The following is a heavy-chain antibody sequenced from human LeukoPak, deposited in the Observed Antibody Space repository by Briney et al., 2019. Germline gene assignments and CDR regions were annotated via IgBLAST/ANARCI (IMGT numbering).Heavy chain of an antibody. CDR2: IRYDGSNK. CDR1: GFTFNSYG. V-gene: IGHV3-30*02. D-gene: IGHD6-13*01. J-gene: IGHJ4*02. CDR3: AKGGIAAGGRVY. Sequence: GGSLRLSCAASGFTFNSYGMHWVRQAPGKGLEWVAFIRYDGSNKYYADSVKGRFTISRDNSNSTLYLQMNSLTAEDTAWYYCAKGGIAAGGRVYWGQGTLVTVSS.